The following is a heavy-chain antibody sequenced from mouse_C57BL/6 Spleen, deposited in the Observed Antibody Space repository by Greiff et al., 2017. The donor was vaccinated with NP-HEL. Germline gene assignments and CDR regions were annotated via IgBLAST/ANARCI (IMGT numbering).Heavy chain of an antibody. CDR1: GYTFTDYN. V-gene: IGHV1-22*01. J-gene: IGHJ3*01. D-gene: IGHD2-1*01. CDR2: INPNNGGT. Sequence: EVKLQESGPELVKPGASVKMSCTASGYTFTDYNMHWVKQSHGKSLEWIGYINPNNGGTSYNQKFKGKATLTVNKSSSTAYMELRSLTSEDSAVYYCASYGNYRFAYWGQGTLVTVSA. CDR3: ASYGNYRFAY.